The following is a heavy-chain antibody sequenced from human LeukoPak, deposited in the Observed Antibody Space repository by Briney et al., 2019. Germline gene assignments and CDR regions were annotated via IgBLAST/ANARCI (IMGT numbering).Heavy chain of an antibody. J-gene: IGHJ6*03. CDR2: TSGSGGST. Sequence: GGSLRLSCAASVFTFSSYAMSGVRQAPGKGGEWVSATSGSGGSTYYADSVMGRFTISRDNSKNPLYLQMKSVRAEDKAVYYCAKPISYYYMDVWGKGTTVTVSS. V-gene: IGHV3-23*01. CDR3: AKPISYYYMDV. CDR1: VFTFSSYA.